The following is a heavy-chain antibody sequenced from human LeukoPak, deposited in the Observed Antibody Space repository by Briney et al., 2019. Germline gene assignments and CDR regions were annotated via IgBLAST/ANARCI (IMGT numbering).Heavy chain of an antibody. V-gene: IGHV3-7*01. CDR3: AIDPSRGVIVVGPPNDAFDI. CDR1: GFTFSNYW. CDR2: IKEDESEK. J-gene: IGHJ3*02. Sequence: GGSLRLSCAASGFTFSNYWMSWVRQAPGNGPEWVANIKEDESEKSYVDSVKGRFTISRDNAKNSLYLQMNSLRAEDTAVYYCAIDPSRGVIVVGPPNDAFDIWGQGTMVTVSS. D-gene: IGHD3-16*02.